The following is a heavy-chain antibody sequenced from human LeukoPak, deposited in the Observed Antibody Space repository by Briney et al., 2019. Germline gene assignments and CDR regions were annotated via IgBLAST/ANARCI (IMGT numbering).Heavy chain of an antibody. V-gene: IGHV1-18*01. Sequence: ASVTVSCKASGYTFTSYGISWVRQAPGQGLEWMGWISAYNGNTNYAQKLQGRVTMTTDTSTSTAYMELRSLRSDDTAVYYCASAEDYYYGMDVWGQGTTVTVSS. D-gene: IGHD2-15*01. J-gene: IGHJ6*02. CDR3: ASAEDYYYGMDV. CDR1: GYTFTSYG. CDR2: ISAYNGNT.